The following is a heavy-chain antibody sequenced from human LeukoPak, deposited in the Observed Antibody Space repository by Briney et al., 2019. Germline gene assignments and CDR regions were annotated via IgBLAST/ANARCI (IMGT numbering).Heavy chain of an antibody. D-gene: IGHD3-22*01. J-gene: IGHJ4*02. CDR3: AKKGYYDGSGYYMYYFDH. CDR2: ISGSGGTA. CDR1: GYTFTSYG. Sequence: ASVKVSCKASGYTFTSYGMSWVRQAPGKGLEWVSAISGSGGTACYADSVKGRFTISRDNSKNTLYLQMNSLRAEDTAVYYCAKKGYYDGSGYYMYYFDHWGQGTLVTVSS. V-gene: IGHV3-23*01.